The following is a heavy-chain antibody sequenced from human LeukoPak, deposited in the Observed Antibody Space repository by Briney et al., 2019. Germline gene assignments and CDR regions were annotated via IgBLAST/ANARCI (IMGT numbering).Heavy chain of an antibody. CDR3: AKDWGGLAPMLNWFDP. Sequence: GGSLRLSCAASGFTFSSYAMSWVRQAPGKGLEWVSTISNSRGDTNYAASVKGRFTISRDNYKNTLYLQMSSLRVDDTAVYYWAKDWGGLAPMLNWFDPWGQGTLVTVSS. D-gene: IGHD3-16*01. V-gene: IGHV3-23*01. J-gene: IGHJ5*02. CDR2: ISNSRGDT. CDR1: GFTFSSYA.